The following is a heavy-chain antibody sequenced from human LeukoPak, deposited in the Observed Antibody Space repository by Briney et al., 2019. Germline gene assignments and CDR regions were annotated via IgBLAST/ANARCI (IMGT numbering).Heavy chain of an antibody. D-gene: IGHD3-9*01. V-gene: IGHV1-46*01. CDR1: GYTFTSYY. Sequence: GASVKVSCKASGYTFTSYYIHWVRQAPGQGLEWVGIINPSGGTTNYAQKFQGRVTMTRDTSTSTVYMELSSLRSEDTAVYYCARGIRYFDWLLPYQYYYMDVWGKGTTVTVSS. CDR2: INPSGGTT. J-gene: IGHJ6*03. CDR3: ARGIRYFDWLLPYQYYYMDV.